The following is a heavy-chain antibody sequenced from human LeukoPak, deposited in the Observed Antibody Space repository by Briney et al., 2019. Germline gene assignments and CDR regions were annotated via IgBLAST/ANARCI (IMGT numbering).Heavy chain of an antibody. Sequence: GGSLRLSCAASGFTFINAWMNWVRQAPGKGLEGVSYISSSSSTIYYADSVKGRFTISRDNAKNSLYLQMNSLRAEDTAVYYCARERVPHYYYYYMDVWGKGTTVTVSS. CDR1: GFTFINAW. V-gene: IGHV3-48*01. J-gene: IGHJ6*03. CDR3: ARERVPHYYYYYMDV. CDR2: ISSSSSTI.